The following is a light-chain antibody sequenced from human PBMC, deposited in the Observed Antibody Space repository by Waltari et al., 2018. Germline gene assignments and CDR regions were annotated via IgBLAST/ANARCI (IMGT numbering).Light chain of an antibody. J-gene: IGLJ3*02. V-gene: IGLV4-69*01. Sequence: QLVLTQSPSASASLGASVKLTCTLSSGHSHYAIAWHQQQPGKGPRFLMKINSDGSHNKGDGIPDRFSGSTSGAERYLTISSLQSEDEAAYYCQTWGTGWVFGGGTKLTVL. CDR2: INSDGSH. CDR3: QTWGTGWV. CDR1: SGHSHYA.